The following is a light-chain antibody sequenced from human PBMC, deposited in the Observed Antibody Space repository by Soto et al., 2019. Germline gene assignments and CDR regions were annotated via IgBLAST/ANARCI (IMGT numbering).Light chain of an antibody. Sequence: EIVVTQSPGTLSLSPGERATLSCRASQSVSSSFLAWYQQKPGQAPRLLIYGASSRATGIPDRFSGSGSGTDFTLTISRLEPEDFAVYSCQQYDSSPWTFGQGTKVEIK. CDR3: QQYDSSPWT. V-gene: IGKV3-20*01. CDR2: GAS. CDR1: QSVSSSF. J-gene: IGKJ1*01.